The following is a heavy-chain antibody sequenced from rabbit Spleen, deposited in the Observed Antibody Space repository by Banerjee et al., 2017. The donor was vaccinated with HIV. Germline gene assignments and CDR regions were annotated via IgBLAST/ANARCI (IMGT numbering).Heavy chain of an antibody. Sequence: QEQLVESGGGLVTLGGSLTLTCTASGFSFSSSDYMCWVRQAPGKGLEWISCIAGSNTGFTYSATWAKGRFTISKTSSTTVTLQMTSLTVADTATYFCARDTGSSFSSYGMDLWGPGTLVTVS. J-gene: IGHJ6*01. V-gene: IGHV1S45*01. D-gene: IGHD8-1*01. CDR1: GFSFSSSDY. CDR3: ARDTGSSFSSYGMDL. CDR2: IAGSNTGFT.